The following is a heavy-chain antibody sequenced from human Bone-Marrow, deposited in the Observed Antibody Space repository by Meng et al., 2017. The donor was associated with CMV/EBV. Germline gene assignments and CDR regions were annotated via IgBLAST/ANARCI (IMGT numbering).Heavy chain of an antibody. Sequence: ASVKVSCKASGYTFTSYDINWVRQATGQGLEWMGWMNPNSGNTGYAQKFQGRVTVTTDTSTSTAYMELRSLRSDDTAIYYCARDHNWNYDPPSQFYGMDVWGQGTTVTVSS. D-gene: IGHD1-1*01. V-gene: IGHV1-8*01. CDR3: ARDHNWNYDPPSQFYGMDV. CDR1: GYTFTSYD. CDR2: MNPNSGNT. J-gene: IGHJ6*02.